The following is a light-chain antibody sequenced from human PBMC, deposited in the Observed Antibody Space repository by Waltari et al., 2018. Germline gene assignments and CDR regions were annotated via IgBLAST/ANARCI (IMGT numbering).Light chain of an antibody. CDR1: QDILYSSNNKNY. V-gene: IGKV4-1*01. CDR2: WAS. Sequence: DIVMTQSPDSLVVSLGERATINCKSSQDILYSSNNKNYLAWYQPKPRQPPKLLIYWASIRASGVPDRFSGNGSGTEFTLTISSLQAEDVAVYYCQQCYSPPLSFGGGTKVELK. J-gene: IGKJ4*01. CDR3: QQCYSPPLS.